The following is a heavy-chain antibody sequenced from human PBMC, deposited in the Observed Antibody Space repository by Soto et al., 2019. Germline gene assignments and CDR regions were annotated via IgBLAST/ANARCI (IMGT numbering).Heavy chain of an antibody. D-gene: IGHD3-10*01. V-gene: IGHV3-23*01. CDR3: AVHLGENYYPMDV. CDR1: GFTFSTFV. CDR2: ITARGKSA. J-gene: IGHJ6*02. Sequence: PAGSLTLSCAASGFTFSTFVMTWDRQVPGEGLEWLSTITARGKSAYYADSVKGRVTIPRDNSKNRLYLQISSLGLDDTAVYHGAVHLGENYYPMDVWGQGTTVTFSS.